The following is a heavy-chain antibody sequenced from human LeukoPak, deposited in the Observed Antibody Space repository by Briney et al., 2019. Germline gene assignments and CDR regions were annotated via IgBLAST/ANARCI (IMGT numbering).Heavy chain of an antibody. J-gene: IGHJ3*02. V-gene: IGHV1-2*02. Sequence: GASVKVSCKASGYTFTGYYMHWVRQAPGQGLEWMGWINPNSGGTNYAQKFQGRATMTRDTSISTAYMELSRLRSDDTAVYYCACLPPRTTGAFDIWGQGTMVTVSS. CDR2: INPNSGGT. CDR3: ACLPPRTTGAFDI. D-gene: IGHD1-14*01. CDR1: GYTFTGYY.